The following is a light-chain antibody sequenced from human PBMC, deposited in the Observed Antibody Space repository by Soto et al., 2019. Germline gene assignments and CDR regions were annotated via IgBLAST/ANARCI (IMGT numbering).Light chain of an antibody. V-gene: IGKV2-24*01. Sequence: DIVMTQTPLSSPVTLGQRPSILVSSSQTFFPVIETPTLSWLQQRPGQPPRLLIYKISNRFSGVPDRFTGSGAGTDFTLKISRVEAEDVGTYYCMQATQFPFTFGGGTKVEIK. CDR2: KIS. CDR1: QTFFPVIETPT. CDR3: MQATQFPFT. J-gene: IGKJ4*01.